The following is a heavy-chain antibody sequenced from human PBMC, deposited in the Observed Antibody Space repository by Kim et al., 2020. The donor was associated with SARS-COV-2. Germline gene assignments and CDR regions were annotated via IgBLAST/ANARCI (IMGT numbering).Heavy chain of an antibody. V-gene: IGHV3-30*04. CDR2: ISYDGSNK. J-gene: IGHJ3*02. CDR1: GFTFSSYA. Sequence: GGSLRLSCAASGFTFSSYAMHWVRQAPGKGLEWVAVISYDGSNKYYADSVKGRFTISRDNSKNTLYLQMNSLRAEDTAVYYCARTLRFGELFDAFDIWGQGTMVTVSS. D-gene: IGHD3-10*01. CDR3: ARTLRFGELFDAFDI.